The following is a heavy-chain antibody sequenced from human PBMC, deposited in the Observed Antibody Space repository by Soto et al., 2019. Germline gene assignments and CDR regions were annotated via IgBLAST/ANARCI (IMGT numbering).Heavy chain of an antibody. D-gene: IGHD3-3*01. CDR3: ARDSVRFLEHFSKDYFDY. J-gene: IGHJ4*02. CDR1: GFTFSDYG. CDR2: LWYDGSGE. Sequence: QVHLAESGGGVVQPGGSLRLSCAGSGFTFSDYGMHWVRQAPGKGLEWVAVLWYDGSGEYYTDSVRGRFTISRVNSKNTLYLQMNNLRDEDTGVYYCARDSVRFLEHFSKDYFDYWGQGTRVTVSS. V-gene: IGHV3-33*08.